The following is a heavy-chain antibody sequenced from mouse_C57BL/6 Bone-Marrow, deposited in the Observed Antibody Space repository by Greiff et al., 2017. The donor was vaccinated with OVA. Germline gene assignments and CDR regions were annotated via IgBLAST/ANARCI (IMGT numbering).Heavy chain of an antibody. D-gene: IGHD1-1*01. CDR2: ISSGGDYI. CDR3: TRDRDGSSYCDFDY. J-gene: IGHJ2*01. V-gene: IGHV5-9-1*02. Sequence: EVQGVESGEGLVKPGGSLKLSCAASGFTFSSYAMSWVRQTPEKRLEWVAYISSGGDYIYYADTVKGRFTISRDNARNTLYLQMSSLKSEDTAMYYCTRDRDGSSYCDFDYWGQGTTLTVSS. CDR1: GFTFSSYA.